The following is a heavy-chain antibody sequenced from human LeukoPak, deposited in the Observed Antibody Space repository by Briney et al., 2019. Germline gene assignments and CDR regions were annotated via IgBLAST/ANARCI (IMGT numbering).Heavy chain of an antibody. CDR1: GGSISSSSYY. J-gene: IGHJ5*02. V-gene: IGHV4-39*01. CDR2: IYYSGST. Sequence: PSETLSLTCTVSGGSISSSSYYWGWIRQPPGKGLEWIGSIYYSGSTYYNPSLKSRVTISVDTSKNQFSLKLSSVTAADTAVYYCARHAGPLTTVTIGWFDPWGQGTLVTVSS. D-gene: IGHD4-17*01. CDR3: ARHAGPLTTVTIGWFDP.